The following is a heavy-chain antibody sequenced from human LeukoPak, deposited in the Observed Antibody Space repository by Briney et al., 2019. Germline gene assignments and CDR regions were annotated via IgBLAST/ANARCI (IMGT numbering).Heavy chain of an antibody. J-gene: IGHJ4*02. V-gene: IGHV1-69*04. Sequence: SVKVSCKASGGTFSSYAISWVRQAPGQGLEWMGRIIPILGIANYAQKFQGRVTITADKSTSTAYMELSSLRSEDTAVYYCARDWESSSWTFDYWGQGTLVTVSS. CDR2: IIPILGIA. D-gene: IGHD6-13*01. CDR1: GGTFSSYA. CDR3: ARDWESSSWTFDY.